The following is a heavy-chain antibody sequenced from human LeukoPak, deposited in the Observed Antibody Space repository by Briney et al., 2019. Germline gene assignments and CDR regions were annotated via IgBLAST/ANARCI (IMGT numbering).Heavy chain of an antibody. D-gene: IGHD6-13*01. Sequence: GGTLRLSCAASGFTFSSYGMNWVRQAPGKGLEWVSGISDSGGFTYYADSVKGRFTISRDKSKNTLYLQMNSLRAEDTAVYYCAKGHGSTWYDGLYYFDYWGQGTLVTVSS. J-gene: IGHJ4*02. CDR3: AKGHGSTWYDGLYYFDY. V-gene: IGHV3-23*01. CDR1: GFTFSSYG. CDR2: ISDSGGFT.